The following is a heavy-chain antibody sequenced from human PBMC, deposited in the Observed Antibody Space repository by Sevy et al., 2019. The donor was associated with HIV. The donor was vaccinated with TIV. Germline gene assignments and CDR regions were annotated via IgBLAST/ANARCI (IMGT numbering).Heavy chain of an antibody. V-gene: IGHV3-49*04. CDR1: GFTFGDYC. CDR2: LKSEVYGGTV. D-gene: IGHD6-13*01. J-gene: IGHJ4*02. Sequence: GESLKISCTASGFTFGDYCMSWVRQAPGKGLEWVAFLKSEVYGGTVDQAASGRGRFVISRDDPKTIAYLQMNDLKTEDTGVYYCTRWKAAQSIFDYWGQGALVTVSS. CDR3: TRWKAAQSIFDY.